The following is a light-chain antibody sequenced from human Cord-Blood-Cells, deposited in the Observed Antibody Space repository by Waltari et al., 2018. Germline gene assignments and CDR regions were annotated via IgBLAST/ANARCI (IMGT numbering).Light chain of an antibody. V-gene: IGLV4-69*01. Sequence: QLVLTQSPSASASLGASVKLTCTLSRGHSSYPIAWHQQQPEKGPRYLMKLNSDGSHSKGDGIPDRFSGSSSGAERYLTISSLQSEDEADYYCQTWGTGVVFGGGTKLTVL. J-gene: IGLJ2*01. CDR1: RGHSSYP. CDR2: LNSDGSH. CDR3: QTWGTGVV.